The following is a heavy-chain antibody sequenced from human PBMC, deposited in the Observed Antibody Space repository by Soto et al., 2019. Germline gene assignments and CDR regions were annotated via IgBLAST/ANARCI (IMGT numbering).Heavy chain of an antibody. CDR3: ARPHIRSRVGATISGNFIVY. CDR1: GGSISSGGYS. J-gene: IGHJ4*02. V-gene: IGHV4-30-2*03. Sequence: SETLSLTCAVSGGSISSGGYSWSWIRQPPGKGLEWIGYIYHSGSTYYNPSLKSRVTISVDTSKNQFSLKLSSVTAADTALYYCARPHIRSRVGATISGNFIVYWGQG. D-gene: IGHD1-26*01. CDR2: IYHSGST.